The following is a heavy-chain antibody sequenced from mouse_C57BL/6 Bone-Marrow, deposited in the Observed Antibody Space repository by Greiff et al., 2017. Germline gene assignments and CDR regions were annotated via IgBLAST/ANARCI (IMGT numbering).Heavy chain of an antibody. J-gene: IGHJ1*03. D-gene: IGHD1-1*01. CDR1: GYAFRSYW. V-gene: IGHV1-80*01. Sequence: QVQLQQSGAELVKPGASVKISCKASGYAFRSYWMNWVKQRPGKGLEWIGQIYPGDGDTNYNGKFKGKATLTADKSSSTAYMQLSSLTSEDSAVYFCARWDYGSSYRYFDVWGTGTTVTVSS. CDR3: ARWDYGSSYRYFDV. CDR2: IYPGDGDT.